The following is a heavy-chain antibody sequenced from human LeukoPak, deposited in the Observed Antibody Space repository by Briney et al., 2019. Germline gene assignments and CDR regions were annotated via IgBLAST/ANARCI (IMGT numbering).Heavy chain of an antibody. J-gene: IGHJ6*03. CDR1: GFTFSSYA. CDR3: AQTHYYYYYMDV. CDR2: ISYDGSNK. Sequence: GGSLRLSCAASGFTFSSYAMHWVRQAPGKGLEWVAVISYDGSNKYYADPVKGRFTISRDNSKNTLYLQMNSLRAEDTAVYYCAQTHYYYYYMDVWGKGTTVTISS. V-gene: IGHV3-30*04.